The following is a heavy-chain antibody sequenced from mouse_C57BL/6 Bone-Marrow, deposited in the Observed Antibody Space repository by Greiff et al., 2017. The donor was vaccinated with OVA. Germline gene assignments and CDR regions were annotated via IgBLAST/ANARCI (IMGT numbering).Heavy chain of an antibody. CDR1: GFNIKDDY. D-gene: IGHD2-4*01. Sequence: VQLKESGAELVRPGASVKLSCTASGFNIKDDYMHWVKQRPEQGLEWIGWIDPENGDTEYASKFQGKATITADTSSNTAYLQLSSLTSEDTAVYYCTLIYYDYDGIYYYAMDYWGQGTSVTVSS. CDR3: TLIYYDYDGIYYYAMDY. V-gene: IGHV14-4*01. CDR2: IDPENGDT. J-gene: IGHJ4*01.